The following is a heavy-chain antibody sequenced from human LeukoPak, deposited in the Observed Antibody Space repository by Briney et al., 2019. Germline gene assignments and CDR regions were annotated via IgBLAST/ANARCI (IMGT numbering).Heavy chain of an antibody. CDR2: ISGTGFTT. CDR1: GFTLSTYA. Sequence: GGSLRLSCAASGFTLSTYAMHWVRQAPGKGLEWVAYISGTGFTTYYADTVKGRFTISSDSSKNTLFLQMNSLRAEDTAIYYCAKDGYNWIAFDDWGQGTLVTVSS. V-gene: IGHV3-23*01. CDR3: AKDGYNWIAFDD. J-gene: IGHJ4*02. D-gene: IGHD1-20*01.